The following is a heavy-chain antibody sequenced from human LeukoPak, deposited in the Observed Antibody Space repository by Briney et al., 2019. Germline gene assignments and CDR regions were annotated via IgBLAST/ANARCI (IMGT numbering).Heavy chain of an antibody. Sequence: SVKVSCKASGGTFSSYAISWVRQAPGQGLEWMGGIIPIFGTANYAQKFQGRVTITTDESTSTAYMELSRLRSDDTAVYYCARAYCSSTSCYPSGVDVWGKGTTVTVSS. CDR3: ARAYCSSTSCYPSGVDV. CDR1: GGTFSSYA. V-gene: IGHV1-69*05. J-gene: IGHJ6*04. CDR2: IIPIFGTA. D-gene: IGHD2-2*01.